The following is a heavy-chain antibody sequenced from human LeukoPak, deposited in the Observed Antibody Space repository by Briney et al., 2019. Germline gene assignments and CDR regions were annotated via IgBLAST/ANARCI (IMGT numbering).Heavy chain of an antibody. Sequence: GGSLRLSCAASGFTFSSYAMSWVRQAPGKGLEWVSAISGSGGSTYYADSVKGRFTISRDNAKNSLYVQMNSLRAEDTAVYYCARAGVRFFGLLFDVPNHFDYWGQGTLVTVSS. CDR3: ARAGVRFFGLLFDVPNHFDY. CDR1: GFTFSSYA. J-gene: IGHJ4*02. V-gene: IGHV3-23*01. CDR2: ISGSGGST. D-gene: IGHD3/OR15-3a*01.